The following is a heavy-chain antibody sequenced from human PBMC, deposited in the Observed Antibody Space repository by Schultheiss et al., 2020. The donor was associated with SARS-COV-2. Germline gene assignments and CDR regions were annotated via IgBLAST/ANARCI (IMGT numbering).Heavy chain of an antibody. Sequence: ASVKVSCKASGYTFTSYGISWVRQAPGQGLEWMGRINPKTGDTHYAQKFQGGVTMTWDTSITTVYMELSRLKSDDTAMYYCARDFRATVTFDSWGQGTLVTVSS. CDR1: GYTFTSYG. CDR2: INPKTGDT. CDR3: ARDFRATVTFDS. J-gene: IGHJ4*02. V-gene: IGHV1-2*06. D-gene: IGHD4-17*01.